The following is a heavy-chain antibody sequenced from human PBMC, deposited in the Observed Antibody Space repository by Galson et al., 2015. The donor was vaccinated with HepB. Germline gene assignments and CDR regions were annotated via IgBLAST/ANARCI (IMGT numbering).Heavy chain of an antibody. J-gene: IGHJ4*02. D-gene: IGHD6-13*01. V-gene: IGHV4-39*01. CDR1: GGSISSSSYY. Sequence: ETLSLTCTVPGGSISSSSYYWGWIRQPPGKGLEWIGSIYYSGSTYSNPSLRSRVTISVDTSKNQFSLKLSSVTAADTAVYSCARHEQQLGPFFDYWGQGTLVTVSS. CDR3: ARHEQQLGPFFDY. CDR2: IYYSGST.